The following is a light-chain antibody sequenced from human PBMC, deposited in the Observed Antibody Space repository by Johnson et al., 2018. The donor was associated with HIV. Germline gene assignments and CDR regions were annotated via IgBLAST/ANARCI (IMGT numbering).Light chain of an antibody. V-gene: IGLV1-51*02. Sequence: QSVLTQPPSVSAAPGQKVTISCSGSNSNIGNNYVSWYQQLPGAAPKLLIYENNKRPSGIPDRFSGSKSGTSATLGITGLPTGDEADYYCGTWDSSLTASYVFGTGTKVTVL. CDR3: GTWDSSLTASYV. J-gene: IGLJ1*01. CDR2: ENN. CDR1: NSNIGNNY.